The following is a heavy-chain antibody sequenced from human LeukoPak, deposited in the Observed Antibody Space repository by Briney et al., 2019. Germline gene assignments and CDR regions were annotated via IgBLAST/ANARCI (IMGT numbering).Heavy chain of an antibody. CDR3: ATVFAGTLVDY. V-gene: IGHV1-24*01. J-gene: IGHJ4*02. D-gene: IGHD1-14*01. CDR1: GYTLSDLS. Sequence: ASMKVSCKVSGYTLSDLSMHWVRQAPGKGLEWMGSFALEDGEKIYAQKFQGRVTMTEDTSTDTAYMELSSLRSEDTAVYYCATVFAGTLVDYWAQGPRAPVPS. CDR2: FALEDGEK.